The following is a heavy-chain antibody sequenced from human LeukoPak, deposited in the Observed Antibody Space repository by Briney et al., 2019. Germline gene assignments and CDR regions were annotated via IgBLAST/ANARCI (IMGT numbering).Heavy chain of an antibody. Sequence: GGSLRLSCTASGIIFSDYAMSWVRQTPGKGLEWISVIGGLDYKVFYSDSVNGRFTISRDNSKSTLYLQMNSLRADDTAMYYCAKDYVSYNGIYDPLDIWGQGTMVTVSS. V-gene: IGHV3-23*01. CDR2: IGGLDYKV. CDR3: AKDYVSYNGIYDPLDI. D-gene: IGHD5-12*01. J-gene: IGHJ3*02. CDR1: GIIFSDYA.